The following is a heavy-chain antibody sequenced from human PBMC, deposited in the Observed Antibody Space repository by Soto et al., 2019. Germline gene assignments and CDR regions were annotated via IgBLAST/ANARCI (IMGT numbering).Heavy chain of an antibody. V-gene: IGHV4-34*01. D-gene: IGHD3-22*01. J-gene: IGHJ5*02. CDR1: GGSFSGYY. Sequence: SETLSLTCAVYGGSFSGYYWSWIRQPPGKGLEWIGEINHSGSTNYNPSLKSRVTISVDTSKNQFSLKLSSVTAADTAVYYCARGRKYYYDSGETPNWFDPWGQGTLVTVSS. CDR3: ARGRKYYYDSGETPNWFDP. CDR2: INHSGST.